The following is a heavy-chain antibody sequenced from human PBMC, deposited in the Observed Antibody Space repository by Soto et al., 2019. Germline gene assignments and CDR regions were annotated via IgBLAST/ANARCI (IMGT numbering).Heavy chain of an antibody. V-gene: IGHV3-23*01. Sequence: GGSLRLSCAASGFTFSSYAMSWVRQAPGKGLEWVSAISGSGGSTYYADSVKGRFTISRDNSKNTLYLQMNSLRAEDTAVYYCAKDPLFGELYPYFDYWGQGTLVTVSS. CDR1: GFTFSSYA. D-gene: IGHD3-10*02. CDR2: ISGSGGST. CDR3: AKDPLFGELYPYFDY. J-gene: IGHJ4*02.